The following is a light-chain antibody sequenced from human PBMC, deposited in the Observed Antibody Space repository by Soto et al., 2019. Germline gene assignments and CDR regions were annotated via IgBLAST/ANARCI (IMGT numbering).Light chain of an antibody. J-gene: IGLJ2*01. CDR2: EDN. V-gene: IGLV6-57*04. CDR1: SGSIASNY. CDR3: QSYDSSNQGV. Sequence: NFMLTQPHSVSESPGKTVTISCTRSSGSIASNYVQWYQQRPGSAPTTVIYEDNQRPSGVPDRFSGSIDSSSNSASLTISELKTEDEADYYCQSYDSSNQGVFGGGTKVTVL.